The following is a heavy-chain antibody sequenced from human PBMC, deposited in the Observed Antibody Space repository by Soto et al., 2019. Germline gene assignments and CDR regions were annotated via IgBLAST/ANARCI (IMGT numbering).Heavy chain of an antibody. CDR2: INPNSGGT. Sequence: ASVKVSCTASVYTFTGYYMHWVRQAPGQGLEWMGWINPNSGGTNYAQKFQGWVTMTRDTSISTAYMELSRLRSDDTAVYYCARDRQYYDSSGYYAFDYWGQGTLVTVSS. CDR3: ARDRQYYDSSGYYAFDY. J-gene: IGHJ4*02. D-gene: IGHD3-22*01. V-gene: IGHV1-2*04. CDR1: VYTFTGYY.